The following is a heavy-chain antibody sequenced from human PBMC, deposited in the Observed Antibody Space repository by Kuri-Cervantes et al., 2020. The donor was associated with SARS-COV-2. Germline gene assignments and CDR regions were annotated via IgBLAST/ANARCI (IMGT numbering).Heavy chain of an antibody. D-gene: IGHD3-22*01. Sequence: SETLSLTCAFYGGSFSGYYWRWLRQPPGKGLEWIGYNYYTGRTNYSPSLKKRVTISLDTSQNQLSLKLTSVTAADTAVYYCARRPYYYDSSNSQSAFYIWGPGTMVTVSS. CDR1: GGSFSGYY. J-gene: IGHJ3*02. CDR2: NYYTGRT. CDR3: ARRPYYYDSSNSQSAFYI. V-gene: IGHV4-59*08.